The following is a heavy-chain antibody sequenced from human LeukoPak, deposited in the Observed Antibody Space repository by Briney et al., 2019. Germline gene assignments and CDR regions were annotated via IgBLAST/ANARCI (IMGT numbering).Heavy chain of an antibody. D-gene: IGHD2-8*01. Sequence: SVKVSCKASGGTFSSYAISWVRQAPGQGLEWMGRIIPIFGTANYAQKFQGRVTITTDESTSTAYMELSSLRSEDTAVYYCARGCTNGVCNDDYWGQGTRVTVSS. CDR1: GGTFSSYA. CDR2: IIPIFGTA. V-gene: IGHV1-69*05. CDR3: ARGCTNGVCNDDY. J-gene: IGHJ4*02.